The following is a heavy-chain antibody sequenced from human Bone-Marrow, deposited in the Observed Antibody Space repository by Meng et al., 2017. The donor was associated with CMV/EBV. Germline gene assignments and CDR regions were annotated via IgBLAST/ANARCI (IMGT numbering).Heavy chain of an antibody. CDR2: ISAYNGNT. CDR1: GYTFTSYG. CDR3: AHVEVVVVPAAPNYYYYGMDV. D-gene: IGHD2-2*01. V-gene: IGHV1-18*01. J-gene: IGHJ6*02. Sequence: ASVNVSCKASGYTFTSYGISWVRQAPGQGLEWMGWISAYNGNTNYAQKLQGRVTMTTDTSTSTAYMELRSLRSDDTAVYYCAHVEVVVVPAAPNYYYYGMDVWRQGTTVTVSS.